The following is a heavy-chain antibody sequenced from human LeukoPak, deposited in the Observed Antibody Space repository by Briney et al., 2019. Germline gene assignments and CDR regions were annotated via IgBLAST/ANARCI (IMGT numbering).Heavy chain of an antibody. CDR2: ISAGGGST. D-gene: IGHD6-19*01. J-gene: IGHJ4*02. Sequence: PGGSLRLSCAASGFTFGRFDMSWVRQAPGKGLEWVAVISAGGGSTHYEDSVKGRLTISRDNSENTLYLQMNSLRADDTAVYYCAQGGWLDNWGQGTLVTVS. V-gene: IGHV3-23*01. CDR3: AQGGWLDN. CDR1: GFTFGRFD.